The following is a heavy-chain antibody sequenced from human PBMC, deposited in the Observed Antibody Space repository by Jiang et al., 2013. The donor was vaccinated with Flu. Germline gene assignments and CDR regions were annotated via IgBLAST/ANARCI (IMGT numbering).Heavy chain of an antibody. Sequence: AEVKEPGSSVKVSCKASGSTVSSFTITWVRQAPGQGLEWVGVTVPIFGTTKYAQKFQGRVTITADESTGTAYMELSSLRPEDTAVYYCARSVTRADAFNIWGQGTMITVSS. CDR3: ARSVTRADAFNI. J-gene: IGHJ3*02. CDR1: GSTVSSFT. CDR2: TVPIFGTT. V-gene: IGHV1-69*01. D-gene: IGHD3-16*02.